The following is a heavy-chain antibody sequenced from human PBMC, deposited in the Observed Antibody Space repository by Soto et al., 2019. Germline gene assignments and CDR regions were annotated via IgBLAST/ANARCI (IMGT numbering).Heavy chain of an antibody. Sequence: GESLKISCTGSGYSFTSYWIGWVRQMPGKGLEWMGIIYPGDSDTRYSPSFQGQVTISADKSISTAYLQWSSLKASDTAMYYCATPQRYYDFWSGHHATDAFDIWGQGTMVTVSS. CDR2: IYPGDSDT. CDR1: GYSFTSYW. CDR3: ATPQRYYDFWSGHHATDAFDI. J-gene: IGHJ3*02. D-gene: IGHD3-3*01. V-gene: IGHV5-51*01.